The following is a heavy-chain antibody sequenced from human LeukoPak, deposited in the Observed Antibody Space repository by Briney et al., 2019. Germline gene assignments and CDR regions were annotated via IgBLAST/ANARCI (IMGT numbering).Heavy chain of an antibody. V-gene: IGHV3-30-3*01. CDR2: ISYDGSNK. CDR1: GFTFSSYA. CDR3: AKDHVYSSGWTTDLDY. Sequence: GGSLRLSCAASGFTFSSYAMHWVRQAPGKGLEWVAVISYDGSNKYYADSVKGRFTISRDNSKNTLYLQMNSLRAEDTAVYYCAKDHVYSSGWTTDLDYWGQGTLVTVSS. D-gene: IGHD6-19*01. J-gene: IGHJ4*02.